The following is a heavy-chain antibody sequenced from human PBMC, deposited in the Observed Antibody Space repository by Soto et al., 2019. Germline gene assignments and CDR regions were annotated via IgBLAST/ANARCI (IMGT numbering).Heavy chain of an antibody. CDR3: APGGSAAYYFGMDV. Sequence: XVSLRLSCAASSFTFSSYAMSWVRQAPGKGLEWVSAIGGSGDNTYYVDSVKGRFIVSRDNSKNTLYLQMNSLRAEDTAVYYCAPGGSAAYYFGMDVCGQGTTVTVSS. CDR2: IGGSGDNT. D-gene: IGHD1-26*01. J-gene: IGHJ6*02. CDR1: SFTFSSYA. V-gene: IGHV3-23*01.